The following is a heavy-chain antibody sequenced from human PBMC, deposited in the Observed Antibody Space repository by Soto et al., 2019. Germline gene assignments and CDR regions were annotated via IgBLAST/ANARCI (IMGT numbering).Heavy chain of an antibody. J-gene: IGHJ3*02. CDR3: ASVYLSSGGAFDI. V-gene: IGHV1-69*13. D-gene: IGHD3-16*02. CDR1: GGTFSSYA. Sequence: ASVKVSCKASGGTFSSYAISWVRQAPGQGLEWMEGIIPIFGTANYAQKFQGRVTITADESTSTAYMELSSLRSEDTAVYYCASVYLSSGGAFDIWGQGTMVTVS. CDR2: IIPIFGTA.